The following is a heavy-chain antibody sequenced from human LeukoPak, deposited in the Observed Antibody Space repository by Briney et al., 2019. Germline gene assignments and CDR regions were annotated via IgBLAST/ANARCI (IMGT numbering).Heavy chain of an antibody. J-gene: IGHJ6*02. V-gene: IGHV3-11*01. CDR2: ISSSGSTI. D-gene: IGHD3-16*01. CDR1: GFTFSDYY. Sequence: PGGSLRLSRAASGFTFSDYYMSWIRQAPGKGLEWVSYISSSGSTIYYADSVKGRFTISRDNAKNSLYLQMNSLRAEDTAVYYCARIRSGTHDNYYYYGMDVWGQGTTVTVSS. CDR3: ARIRSGTHDNYYYYGMDV.